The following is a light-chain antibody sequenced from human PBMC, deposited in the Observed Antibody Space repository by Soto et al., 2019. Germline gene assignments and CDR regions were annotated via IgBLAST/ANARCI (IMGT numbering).Light chain of an antibody. CDR3: RSYTTSSTVV. CDR2: DVR. Sequence: QSALTHPASVSGAPLQSITISNTETSSDVGAYNFVSWYHQHPGKVPKLMIFDVRHRPSGVSTRFSGSKSGNTASLTISGLQAEDEADYFCRSYTTSSTVVFGTGTRSPS. J-gene: IGLJ1*01. CDR1: SSDVGAYNF. V-gene: IGLV2-14*01.